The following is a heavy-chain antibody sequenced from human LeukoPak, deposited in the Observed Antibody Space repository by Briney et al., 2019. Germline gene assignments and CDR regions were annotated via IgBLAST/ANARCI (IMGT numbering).Heavy chain of an antibody. D-gene: IGHD3-3*01. CDR3: ARRNDFWSGYLIPTTYYYYYYMDV. CDR2: ISAYNGNT. Sequence: GASVKVSRKASGYTFTSYGISWVRQAPGQGLEWMGWISAYNGNTNYAQKLQGRVTMTTDTSTSTAYMELRSLRSDDTAVYYCARRNDFWSGYLIPTTYYYYYYMDVWGKGTTVTVSS. CDR1: GYTFTSYG. J-gene: IGHJ6*03. V-gene: IGHV1-18*01.